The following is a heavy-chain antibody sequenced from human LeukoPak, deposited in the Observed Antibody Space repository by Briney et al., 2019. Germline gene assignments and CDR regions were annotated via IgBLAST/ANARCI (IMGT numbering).Heavy chain of an antibody. D-gene: IGHD6-13*01. CDR3: AGDGYSSSWYYFDY. J-gene: IGHJ4*02. Sequence: PSETLSLTCAVYGGSFSGYYWSWIRQPPGKGLKWIGEINHSGSTNYNPSLKSRVTISVDTSKNQFSLKLSSVTAADTAVYYCAGDGYSSSWYYFDYWGQGTLVTVSS. CDR1: GGSFSGYY. V-gene: IGHV4-34*01. CDR2: INHSGST.